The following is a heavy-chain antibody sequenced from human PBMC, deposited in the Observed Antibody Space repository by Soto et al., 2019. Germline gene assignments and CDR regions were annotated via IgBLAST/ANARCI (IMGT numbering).Heavy chain of an antibody. Sequence: AASVKVSCKASGYTFTSYGISWVRQAPGQGLEWMGWISAYNGNTNYAQKLQGRVTMTTDTSTSTAYMELRSLRSDDTAVYYCAREPQFWSGLHYYYGMDVWGQGTTVTVSS. V-gene: IGHV1-18*01. CDR2: ISAYNGNT. CDR3: AREPQFWSGLHYYYGMDV. CDR1: GYTFTSYG. J-gene: IGHJ6*02. D-gene: IGHD3-3*01.